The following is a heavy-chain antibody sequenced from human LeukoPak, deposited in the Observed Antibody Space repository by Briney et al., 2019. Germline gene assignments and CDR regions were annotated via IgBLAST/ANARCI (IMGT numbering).Heavy chain of an antibody. J-gene: IGHJ4*02. CDR2: INHSGST. Sequence: SQTLSLTCAVYGGSFSGYYWSWIRPPPGKGLEWIGEINHSGSTNYNPSLKSRVTISVDTSKNQFSLKLSSVTAADTAVYYCARGITMVRGVIKKSYYFDYWGQGTLVTVSS. D-gene: IGHD3-10*01. CDR3: ARGITMVRGVIKKSYYFDY. V-gene: IGHV4-34*01. CDR1: GGSFSGYY.